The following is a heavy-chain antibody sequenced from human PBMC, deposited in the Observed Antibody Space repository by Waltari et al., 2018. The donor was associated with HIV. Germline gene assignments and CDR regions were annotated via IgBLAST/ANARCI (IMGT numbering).Heavy chain of an antibody. CDR3: ASYYDSSGYYYYFDY. D-gene: IGHD3-22*01. CDR1: GGSISSGGYS. J-gene: IGHJ4*02. CDR2: IYHSGST. V-gene: IGHV4-30-2*01. Sequence: QLQLQESGSGLVKPSQTLSLPCAVSGGSISSGGYSWSWIRQPPGKGLEWIGYIYHSGSTYYNPSLKSRVTISVDRSKNQFSLKLSSVTAADTAVYYCASYYDSSGYYYYFDYWGQGTLVTVSS.